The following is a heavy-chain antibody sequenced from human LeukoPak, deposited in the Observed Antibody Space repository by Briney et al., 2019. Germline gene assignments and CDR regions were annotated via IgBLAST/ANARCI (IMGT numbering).Heavy chain of an antibody. J-gene: IGHJ4*02. V-gene: IGHV4-34*01. CDR3: ARLALQEVGATQTYYLDY. D-gene: IGHD1-26*01. CDR1: GGSFSGYY. CDR2: INHSGST. Sequence: SETLSLTCAVYGGSFSGYYWSWIRQPPGKGLEWIGEINHSGSTNSNPSLKSRVTISVDTSKNQFSLKLSSVTAADTAVYYCARLALQEVGATQTYYLDYWGQGTLVTVSS.